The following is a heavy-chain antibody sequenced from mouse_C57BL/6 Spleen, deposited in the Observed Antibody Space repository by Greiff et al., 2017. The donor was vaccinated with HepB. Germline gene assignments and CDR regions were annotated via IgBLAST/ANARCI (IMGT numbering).Heavy chain of an antibody. V-gene: IGHV2-2*01. Sequence: VQLVESGPGLVQPSQSLSITCTVSGFSLTSYGVHWVRQSPGKGLEWLGVIWSGGSTDYNAAFISRLSISKDNSKSQVFFKMNSLQADDTAIYYCARNLNYDYDDVFAYWGQGTLVTVSA. CDR2: IWSGGST. D-gene: IGHD2-4*01. J-gene: IGHJ3*01. CDR1: GFSLTSYG. CDR3: ARNLNYDYDDVFAY.